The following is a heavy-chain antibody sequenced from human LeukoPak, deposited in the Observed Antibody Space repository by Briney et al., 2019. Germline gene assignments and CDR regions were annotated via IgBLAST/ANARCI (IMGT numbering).Heavy chain of an antibody. CDR2: IKQDGSEK. D-gene: IGHD6-19*01. V-gene: IGHV3-7*01. Sequence: GGSLRLSCAASGFTFSSYWMSWVRQAPGKGLEWVANIKQDGSEKYYVDSLKGRFTISRDNAKNLLYLQMNSLTAEDTAIYYCARSLRVAVAASYWGQGTLVTV. CDR1: GFTFSSYW. J-gene: IGHJ4*02. CDR3: ARSLRVAVAASY.